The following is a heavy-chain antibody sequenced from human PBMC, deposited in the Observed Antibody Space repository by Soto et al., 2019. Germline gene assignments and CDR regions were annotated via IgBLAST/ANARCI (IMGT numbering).Heavy chain of an antibody. CDR3: AKKHSGSSLAY. V-gene: IGHV1-8*02. CDR2: MNPHTGET. CDR1: GYNFISSE. Sequence: QVQLVQSGAEVKKPGASVKVSCKTSGYNFISSEISWVRQAPGQGLELMGWMNPHTGETDATRKFQGRLTMTRNTSINTAYLELSSLTSEDTAVYYSAKKHSGSSLAYWGQGSLVTVSS. J-gene: IGHJ4*02. D-gene: IGHD6-6*01.